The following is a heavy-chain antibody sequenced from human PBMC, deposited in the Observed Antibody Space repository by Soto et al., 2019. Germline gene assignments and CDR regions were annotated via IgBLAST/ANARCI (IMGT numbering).Heavy chain of an antibody. CDR1: GFTFYSYA. V-gene: IGHV3-23*01. D-gene: IGHD3-16*01. J-gene: IGHJ6*02. CDR2: ISASSDNT. Sequence: EVQLLASGGGLVQPGGSLRLSCAASGFTFYSYAMDWVRQAPGKGLEWVSSISASSDNTYYADSVKGRFTISRDHSKSTLYLQVISLRAEDTAIYYCAKRGDSYCYGMNVWGQGTTVTVSS. CDR3: AKRGDSYCYGMNV.